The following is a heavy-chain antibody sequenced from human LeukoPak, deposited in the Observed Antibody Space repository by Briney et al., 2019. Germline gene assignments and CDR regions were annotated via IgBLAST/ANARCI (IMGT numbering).Heavy chain of an antibody. J-gene: IGHJ5*02. CDR3: ARGDAAMAP. CDR2: IYHSGST. Sequence: SETLSLTCTVSGYSISSGYYWGWIRQPPGKGLEWIGTIYHSGSTYYNPSFKSRVTISVDTSKNQFSLKMRSVTDEDTALYYCARGDAAMAPWGQGTLATVSS. V-gene: IGHV4-38-2*02. CDR1: GYSISSGYY. D-gene: IGHD5-18*01.